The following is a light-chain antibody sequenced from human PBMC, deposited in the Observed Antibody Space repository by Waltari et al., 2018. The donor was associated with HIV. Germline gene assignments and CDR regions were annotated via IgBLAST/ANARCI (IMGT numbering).Light chain of an antibody. CDR3: QQTRYSPFT. V-gene: IGKV1-12*02. CDR1: LGASPW. CDR2: TTS. Sequence: DIRMTQSPSSVPASVGDRVTINCRARLGASPWVAWYQQKPGQVPRVLVHTTSTLQSGVPSRFSGSGSGTDFTLTINGLQPEDYATYYCQQTRYSPFTFGPGTTVETK. J-gene: IGKJ3*01.